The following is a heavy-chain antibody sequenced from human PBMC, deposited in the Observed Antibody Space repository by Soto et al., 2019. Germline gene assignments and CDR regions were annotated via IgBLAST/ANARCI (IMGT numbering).Heavy chain of an antibody. Sequence: SDTLSLSSTVSGGCVSSSRYYWGWIRQPPGKGLEWIGSIYYSGSTYYNPSLKSRVTISVDTSKNQFSLKLSSVTAADTAVYYCARQLDGGTRYYYDSSGPHDAFDIWGQGTMVTGS. CDR2: IYYSGST. CDR1: GGCVSSSRYY. J-gene: IGHJ3*02. CDR3: ARQLDGGTRYYYDSSGPHDAFDI. V-gene: IGHV4-39*01. D-gene: IGHD3-22*01.